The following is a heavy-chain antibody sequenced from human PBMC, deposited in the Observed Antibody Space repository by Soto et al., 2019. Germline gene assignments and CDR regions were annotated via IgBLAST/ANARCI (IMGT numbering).Heavy chain of an antibody. CDR2: IYYSGST. D-gene: IGHD6-13*01. CDR3: ARAIAAAALFDY. CDR1: GGSISSYY. V-gene: IGHV4-59*01. Sequence: PSETLSLTCTVSGGSISSYYWSWIRQPPGKGLEWIGYIYYSGSTNYNPSLKSRVTISVDTSKNQFSLKLSSVTAADTAVYYCARAIAAAALFDYWGQGTLVTVSS. J-gene: IGHJ4*02.